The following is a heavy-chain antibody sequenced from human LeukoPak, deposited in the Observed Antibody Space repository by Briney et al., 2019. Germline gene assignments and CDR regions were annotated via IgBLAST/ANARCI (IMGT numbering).Heavy chain of an antibody. CDR3: AKTLGYSGYFTP. D-gene: IGHD3-22*01. J-gene: IGHJ5*02. Sequence: GGSLRLSCAASGFTFNSYAMTWVRQAPGKGLEWVSAISGGGVNTYYADSVKGRFTLSRDNSKNILYLEMNSLRSEDRAVYYSAKTLGYSGYFTPWGQGTLVPVSS. V-gene: IGHV3-23*01. CDR1: GFTFNSYA. CDR2: ISGGGVNT.